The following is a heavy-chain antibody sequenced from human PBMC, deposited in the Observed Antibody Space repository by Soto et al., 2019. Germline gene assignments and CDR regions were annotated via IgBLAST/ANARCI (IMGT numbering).Heavy chain of an antibody. CDR1: GYSFTGYY. CDR3: ARPPCSSTRCYVGSWDY. Sequence: ASVKVSCKASGYSFTGYYMHWVRQAPGQGLEWMGWIDPNSGGTNYAQKFQGWVTMTRDTSISTGYMELSRLRSDDTAVYYCARPPCSSTRCYVGSWDYWGQGTLVT. D-gene: IGHD2-2*01. J-gene: IGHJ4*02. CDR2: IDPNSGGT. V-gene: IGHV1-2*04.